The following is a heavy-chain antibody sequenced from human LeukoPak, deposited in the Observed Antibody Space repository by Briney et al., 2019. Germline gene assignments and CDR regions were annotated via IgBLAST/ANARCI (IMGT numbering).Heavy chain of an antibody. Sequence: PGGSLRLSCAASGFTFSSYAMSWSRQAPGKGLEWVSSISGSGGSTYYADSVKGRFTVSRDNSKNTLYLQMNSLRAEDTAVYYCAKARGTVVPPFDYWGQGTLATVYS. CDR1: GFTFSSYA. V-gene: IGHV3-23*01. CDR3: AKARGTVVPPFDY. CDR2: ISGSGGST. D-gene: IGHD3-22*01. J-gene: IGHJ4*02.